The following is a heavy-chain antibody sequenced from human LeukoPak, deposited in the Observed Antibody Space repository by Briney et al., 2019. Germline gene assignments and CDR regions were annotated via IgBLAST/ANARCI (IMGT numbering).Heavy chain of an antibody. Sequence: GGSLGLSCITSGFTFADHAMSWVRQAPGKGLEWVGFIRSKAYRGTIEYAASVKGRFTISRDDFQSIAYLQMNSLQVEDTAVYFCARGPIQLWIHNAMDVWGQGTTVTVSS. CDR2: IRSKAYRGTI. D-gene: IGHD5-18*01. V-gene: IGHV3-49*04. CDR3: ARGPIQLWIHNAMDV. J-gene: IGHJ6*02. CDR1: GFTFADHA.